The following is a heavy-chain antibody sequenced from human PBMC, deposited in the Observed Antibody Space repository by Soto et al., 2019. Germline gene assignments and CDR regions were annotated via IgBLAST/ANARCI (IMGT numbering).Heavy chain of an antibody. CDR2: ISYRGTT. CDR3: ARMSATGTRWFDP. D-gene: IGHD1-1*01. Sequence: QVQLHESGPGLGKPSQTLSLTCTVSGGSINSGAYYWSWVRQHPGKGLEWIGAISYRGTTYYNPSLQSRITMSVDTSKTQLSLKLSSVTAADTAVYYCARMSATGTRWFDPWGPGTLVTVSS. V-gene: IGHV4-31*03. J-gene: IGHJ5*02. CDR1: GGSINSGAYY.